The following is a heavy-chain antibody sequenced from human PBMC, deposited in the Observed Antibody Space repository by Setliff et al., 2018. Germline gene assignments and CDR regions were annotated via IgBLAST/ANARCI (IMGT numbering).Heavy chain of an antibody. Sequence: SETLSLTCTVSDYSISSGYYWGWIRQPPGKGLEWVGSIYQSGTTNYNPSLKSRVTISVDTSKNQFSLKLSSVTAADTALYYCTVYNTGSSKDHYWGQGTPVTVSS. CDR3: TVYNTGSSKDHY. J-gene: IGHJ4*02. CDR2: IYQSGTT. V-gene: IGHV4-38-2*02. D-gene: IGHD2-8*02. CDR1: DYSISSGYY.